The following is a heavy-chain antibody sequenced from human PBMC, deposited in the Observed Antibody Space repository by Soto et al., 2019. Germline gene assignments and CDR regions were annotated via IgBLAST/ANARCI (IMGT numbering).Heavy chain of an antibody. V-gene: IGHV4-4*02. CDR3: TTSHAGELNN. D-gene: IGHD7-27*01. J-gene: IGHJ4*02. CDR1: GGSISSSSW. Sequence: QVQMQESGPGLVKPSGTLSLTCAVSGGSISSSSWWTWVRQSPGKGREWIGEHFGGGATNYTPSLKSRLTMSVDKAQNQFSLNLSSLTAADTAVYFCTTSHAGELNNWGQGTLVSVSS. CDR2: HFGGGAT.